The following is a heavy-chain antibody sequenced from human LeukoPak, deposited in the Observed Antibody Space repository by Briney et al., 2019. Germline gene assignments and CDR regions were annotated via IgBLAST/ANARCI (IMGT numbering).Heavy chain of an antibody. V-gene: IGHV4-59*01. D-gene: IGHD5-12*01. J-gene: IGHJ6*04. CDR2: IYHSGST. Sequence: SETLSLTCTVSGGSISSYYWSWIRQPPGKGLEWIGYIYHSGSTNYNPSLKSRVTISVDTSKNQFSLKPSSVTAADTAVYYCARVDIVAAGPNYYYGMDVWGKGTTVTVSS. CDR3: ARVDIVAAGPNYYYGMDV. CDR1: GGSISSYY.